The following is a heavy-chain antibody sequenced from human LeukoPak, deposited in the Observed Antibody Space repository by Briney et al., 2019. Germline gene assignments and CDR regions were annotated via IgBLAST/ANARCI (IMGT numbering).Heavy chain of an antibody. CDR1: GYSINSGYY. V-gene: IGHV4-34*01. CDR3: ARHGPRAAAGSV. J-gene: IGHJ4*02. CDR2: INHSGST. D-gene: IGHD6-25*01. Sequence: SETLSLTCTVSGYSINSGYYWSWIRQPPGKWLEWIGEINHSGSTNYNPSLKSRVTISVDTSKNQFSLKLSSVTAADTAVYYCARHGPRAAAGSVWGQGTLVTVSS.